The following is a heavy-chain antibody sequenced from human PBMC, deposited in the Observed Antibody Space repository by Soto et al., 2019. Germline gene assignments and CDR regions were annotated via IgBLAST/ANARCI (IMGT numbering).Heavy chain of an antibody. Sequence: QVQLVHSGAEVKEPGDSVRVSCEASGYTFTAYYIHWVRQAPGQGLEWMGWINPKFGDTTYAQDFQGRVSMTRDMSISTVYMELSRLTSDDTAIYYCARNMDYYYGPGSGNGHGFWGQGTTVTVFS. V-gene: IGHV1-2*02. D-gene: IGHD3-10*01. CDR1: GYTFTAYY. J-gene: IGHJ6*02. CDR2: INPKFGDT. CDR3: ARNMDYYYGPGSGNGHGF.